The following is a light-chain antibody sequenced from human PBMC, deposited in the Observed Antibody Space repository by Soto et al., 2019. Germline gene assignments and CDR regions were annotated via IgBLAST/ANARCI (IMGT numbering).Light chain of an antibody. V-gene: IGKV1-5*02. J-gene: IGKJ1*01. Sequence: IQMTQSPSTLSASVGDTVTIICRASQSISNWLAWYQQKPGKAPNLLIYDASIFESGVPSRFSGRGSGTRFTLTISSLQPDDFATYYCQQYSDSPWTFGQGTKVDIK. CDR3: QQYSDSPWT. CDR1: QSISNW. CDR2: DAS.